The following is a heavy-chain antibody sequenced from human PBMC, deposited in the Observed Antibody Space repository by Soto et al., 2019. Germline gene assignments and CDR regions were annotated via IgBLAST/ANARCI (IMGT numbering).Heavy chain of an antibody. CDR2: FDPEDGET. CDR3: AAAATYDYYYYGMDV. J-gene: IGHJ6*02. Sequence: ASVKVSCKVSGYTLTELSMHCVRQAPGKGLEWMGGFDPEDGETIYAQKFQGRVTMTEDTSTDTAYMELSSLRAEDTALYYCAAAATYDYYYYGMDVWGQGTTVTVSS. CDR1: GYTLTELS. V-gene: IGHV1-24*01. D-gene: IGHD2-15*01.